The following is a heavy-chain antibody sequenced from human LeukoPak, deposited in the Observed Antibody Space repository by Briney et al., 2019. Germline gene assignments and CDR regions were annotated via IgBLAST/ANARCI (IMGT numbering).Heavy chain of an antibody. CDR3: ARVLYSGYDWHYYYYGMDV. J-gene: IGHJ6*02. D-gene: IGHD5-12*01. CDR2: INPNSGGT. Sequence: ASVKVSCKASGYTFTGYYMHWVRQAPGQGLEWMGWINPNSGGTNHAQKFQGRVTMTRDTSISTAYMELSRLRSDDTAVYYCARVLYSGYDWHYYYYGMDVWGQGTTVTVSS. CDR1: GYTFTGYY. V-gene: IGHV1-2*02.